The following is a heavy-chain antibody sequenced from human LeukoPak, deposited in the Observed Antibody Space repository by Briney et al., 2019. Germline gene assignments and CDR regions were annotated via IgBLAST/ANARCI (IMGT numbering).Heavy chain of an antibody. J-gene: IGHJ5*02. D-gene: IGHD2-2*01. V-gene: IGHV1-46*01. CDR3: ARAAIFNWFDP. Sequence: GASVKVSCKASGYTFTSYYMHWVRQAPGQGLEWMGIINPSGGSASYAQKFQGRVTMTRDTSTSTVYMELSSLRSEDTAVYYCARAAIFNWFDPWGQGTLVTVSS. CDR1: GYTFTSYY. CDR2: INPSGGSA.